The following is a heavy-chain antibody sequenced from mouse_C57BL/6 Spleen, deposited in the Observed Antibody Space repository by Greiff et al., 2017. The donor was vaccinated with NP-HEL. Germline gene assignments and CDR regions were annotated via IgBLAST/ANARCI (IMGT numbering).Heavy chain of an antibody. D-gene: IGHD1-1*01. J-gene: IGHJ4*01. CDR3: ARNYYGSSYGAMDY. CDR1: GYTFTDHT. CDR2: IYPRDGST. Sequence: VKLVESDAELVKPGASVKISCKVSGYTFTDHTIHWMKQRPEQGLEWIGYIYPRDGSTKYNEKFKGKATLTADKSSSTAYMQLNSLTSEDSAVYFCARNYYGSSYGAMDYWGQGTSVTVSS. V-gene: IGHV1-78*01.